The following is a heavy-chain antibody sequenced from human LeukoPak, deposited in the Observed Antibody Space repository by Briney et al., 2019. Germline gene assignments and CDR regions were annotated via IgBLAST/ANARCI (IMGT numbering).Heavy chain of an antibody. Sequence: GGSLRLSCAASEFTFSSYSMNWVRQAPGKGLEWVSSISSSSSYIYYAGSVKGRFTISRDNAKNSLYLQMNSLRAEDTAVYYCASIASSGPRLFDYWGQGTLVTVSS. CDR3: ASIASSGPRLFDY. D-gene: IGHD5-12*01. CDR2: ISSSSSYI. CDR1: EFTFSSYS. V-gene: IGHV3-21*01. J-gene: IGHJ4*02.